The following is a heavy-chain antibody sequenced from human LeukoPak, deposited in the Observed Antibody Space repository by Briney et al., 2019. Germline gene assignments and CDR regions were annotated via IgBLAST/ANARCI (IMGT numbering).Heavy chain of an antibody. CDR2: ISASGGST. J-gene: IGHJ4*02. D-gene: IGHD4-17*01. CDR3: ARNTCGDYSFDY. CDR1: GFTFSSYA. V-gene: IGHV3-23*01. Sequence: GGSLRLSCAASGFTFSSYAMSWVRQAPGKGLEWVSTISASGGSTHYADPVKGRFTISRDNSKNTLYLQMNSLRAEDTAVYYCARNTCGDYSFDYWGQGTLVTVSS.